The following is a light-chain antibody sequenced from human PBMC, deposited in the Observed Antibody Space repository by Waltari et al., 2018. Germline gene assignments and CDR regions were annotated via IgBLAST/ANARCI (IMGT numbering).Light chain of an antibody. Sequence: EIVVTQSPATLSVSPGERATLYCRASQSIGDNLAWYQQKPGQAPKLLIFSASARLPGIPDRFSGSGSGTQFTLTISSLQSEDFAVYYCQQCYDWPPYTFGQGTNLEI. J-gene: IGKJ2*01. CDR2: SAS. CDR1: QSIGDN. CDR3: QQCYDWPPYT. V-gene: IGKV3-15*01.